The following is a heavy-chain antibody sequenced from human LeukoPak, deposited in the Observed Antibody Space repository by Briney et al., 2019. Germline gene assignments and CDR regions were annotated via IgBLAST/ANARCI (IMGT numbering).Heavy chain of an antibody. V-gene: IGHV4-4*07. CDR2: IYTSGST. CDR1: GDSINTYY. Sequence: SETLSLTCTVSGDSINTYYWSWIRQPAGKGLEWIGRIYTSGSTNYNPSLKSRVTMSVDTSKNQFSLKLTSVTAADTAVYYCARASGSSSWTPYYYGMDVWGQGTTVTVSS. J-gene: IGHJ6*02. D-gene: IGHD6-13*01. CDR3: ARASGSSSWTPYYYGMDV.